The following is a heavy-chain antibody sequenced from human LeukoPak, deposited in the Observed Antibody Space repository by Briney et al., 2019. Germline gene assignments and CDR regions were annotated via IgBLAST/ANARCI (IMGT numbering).Heavy chain of an antibody. CDR1: GGSISSDHYY. J-gene: IGHJ5*02. D-gene: IGHD3-16*02. CDR2: IYYSGNS. Sequence: PSETLSLTCTVSGGSISSDHYYWGWIRQPPGKGLEWIRSIYYSGNSYYNPSLKSRVTMSVDTSKNQFSLKLSSVTAADTAVYYCARDKGDYVWGSYRYSWFDPWGQGTLVTVSS. V-gene: IGHV4-39*07. CDR3: ARDKGDYVWGSYRYSWFDP.